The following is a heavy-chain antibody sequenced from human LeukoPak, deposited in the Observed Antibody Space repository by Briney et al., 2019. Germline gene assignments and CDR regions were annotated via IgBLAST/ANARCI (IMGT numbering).Heavy chain of an antibody. J-gene: IGHJ4*02. CDR1: GYSISSGYY. D-gene: IGHD6-13*01. V-gene: IGHV4-38-2*01. Sequence: SETLSLTCAVSGYSISSGYYWGWIRQPPGKGLEWIGSIYHSGSTYYNPSLKSRVTISVDTSKNQFSLKLSSVTAADTAVYYCARGGLGSTRPHWGQGTLVTVSS. CDR2: IYHSGST. CDR3: ARGGLGSTRPH.